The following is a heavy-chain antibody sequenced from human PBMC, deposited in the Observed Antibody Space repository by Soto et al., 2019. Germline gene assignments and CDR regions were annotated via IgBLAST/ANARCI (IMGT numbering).Heavy chain of an antibody. CDR3: ARPHGGSSGWDNWFDP. CDR1: GGSISSYY. J-gene: IGHJ5*02. V-gene: IGHV4-59*01. Sequence: QVQLQESGPGLVKPSETLSLTCTVSGGSISSYYWSWIRQPTGKGLEWIGDIYDSGSTNYNPSLKSRVTMSVDTSKNQFSMKLSSVTAADTAVYYCARPHGGSSGWDNWFDPWGQGTLVTVSS. CDR2: IYDSGST. D-gene: IGHD6-25*01.